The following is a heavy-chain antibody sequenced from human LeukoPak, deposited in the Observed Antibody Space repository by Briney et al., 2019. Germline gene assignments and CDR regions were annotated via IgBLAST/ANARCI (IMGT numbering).Heavy chain of an antibody. Sequence: GGSLRLSCAASGFTFSSYAMHWVRQAPGKGLEWVAIISYDGSNKYYADSVKGRFTISRDNFKNTLYLQMNSLRAEDTAVYYCARGSPLAAAGHYYYGMDLWGKGTTVTVSS. J-gene: IGHJ6*04. CDR3: ARGSPLAAAGHYYYGMDL. CDR2: ISYDGSNK. D-gene: IGHD6-13*01. CDR1: GFTFSSYA. V-gene: IGHV3-30*04.